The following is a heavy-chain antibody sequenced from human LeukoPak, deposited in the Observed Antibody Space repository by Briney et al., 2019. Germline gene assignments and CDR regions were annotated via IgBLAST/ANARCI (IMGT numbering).Heavy chain of an antibody. CDR2: ISGSGGST. J-gene: IGHJ4*02. Sequence: GGSLRLSCAASGFTFSSYAMSWVRQAPGQGLEWVSAISGSGGSTYYADSVKGRFTISRDNSKNTLYLQMNSLRAEDTAVYYCAKDYEQQLETPRDCWGQGTLVTVSS. CDR3: AKDYEQQLETPRDC. CDR1: GFTFSSYA. D-gene: IGHD6-13*01. V-gene: IGHV3-23*01.